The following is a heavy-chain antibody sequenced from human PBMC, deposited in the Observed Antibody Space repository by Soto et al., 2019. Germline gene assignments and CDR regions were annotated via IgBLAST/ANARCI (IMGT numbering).Heavy chain of an antibody. V-gene: IGHV1-8*01. Sequence: ASVKVSCKASGYTFTSYDINWVRQATGQGLEWMGWMNTNSGNTGYAQKFQGRATMTRNTSISTAYMELSSLRSEDTVVYYCARVYYDSSGYPFDAFDIWGQGTMVTVSS. CDR3: ARVYYDSSGYPFDAFDI. D-gene: IGHD3-22*01. CDR1: GYTFTSYD. J-gene: IGHJ3*02. CDR2: MNTNSGNT.